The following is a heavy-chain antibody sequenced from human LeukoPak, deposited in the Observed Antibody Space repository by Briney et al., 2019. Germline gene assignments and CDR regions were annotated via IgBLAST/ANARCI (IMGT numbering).Heavy chain of an antibody. Sequence: PSETLSLTCAVYDGSFSGYYWSWIRQPPGKGLEWIGEINHSGSTNYNPSLKSRVTISLDTSKNQFSLKLSSVTAADTAMYYCARDETYSSDWQSNHYYYYMDVWGKGTTVTVSS. CDR1: DGSFSGYY. V-gene: IGHV4-34*01. J-gene: IGHJ6*03. CDR2: INHSGST. D-gene: IGHD6-19*01. CDR3: ARDETYSSDWQSNHYYYYMDV.